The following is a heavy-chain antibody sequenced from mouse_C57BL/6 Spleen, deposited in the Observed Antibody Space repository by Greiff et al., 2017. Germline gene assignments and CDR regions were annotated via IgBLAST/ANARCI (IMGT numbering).Heavy chain of an antibody. CDR3: ARKNYYGSRDY. CDR1: GYTFTDYN. CDR2: INPNNGGT. Sequence: VQLQQSGPELVKPGASVKLPCKASGYTFTDYNMDWVKQSHGKSLEWIGDINPNNGGTIYNQKFKGKATLTVDKSSSTAYMERRSLTSEDTAVYYCARKNYYGSRDYWGKGTTLTVSS. V-gene: IGHV1-18*01. J-gene: IGHJ2*01. D-gene: IGHD1-1*01.